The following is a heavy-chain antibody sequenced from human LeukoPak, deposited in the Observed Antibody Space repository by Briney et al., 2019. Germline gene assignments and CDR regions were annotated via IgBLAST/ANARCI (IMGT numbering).Heavy chain of an antibody. CDR2: ISGSGGST. CDR1: GFTFSSYA. D-gene: IGHD6-19*01. V-gene: IGHV3-23*01. J-gene: IGHJ4*02. CDR3: AKVNLDSGGWSFDY. Sequence: GGSLRLSCAASGFTFSSYAMSWVRQAPGKGLEWVSAISGSGGSTYYADSVKGRFTISRDNSKNTLCLQMNSLRAEDTAVYYCAKVNLDSGGWSFDYWGQGTLVTVSS.